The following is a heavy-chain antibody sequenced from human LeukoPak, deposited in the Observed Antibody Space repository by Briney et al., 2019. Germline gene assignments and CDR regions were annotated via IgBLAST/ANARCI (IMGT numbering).Heavy chain of an antibody. J-gene: IGHJ5*02. D-gene: IGHD3-10*01. V-gene: IGHV6-1*01. CDR2: IYYRSKWYN. Sequence: PSQTLSLTCAISGDSVSGTSAGWNWIRQSPSRGLEWLGRIYYRSKWYNDYAPSEQSRITINPDTYKNQFSLQLNSVTHDDTAVYYCTRGGLLRGGLHWLDPWGQGTLVTVSS. CDR1: GDSVSGTSAG. CDR3: TRGGLLRGGLHWLDP.